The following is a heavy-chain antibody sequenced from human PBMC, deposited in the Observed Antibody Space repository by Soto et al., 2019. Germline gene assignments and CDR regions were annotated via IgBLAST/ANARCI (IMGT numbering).Heavy chain of an antibody. J-gene: IGHJ5*02. CDR1: GDSISSGGYS. Sequence: NPSETLSLTCAVSGDSISSGGYSWNWIRQPPGKGLEWIGYIYHSGSTNYNPSLKSRVTISVDRSKNQFSLKLSSVTAADTAVYYCARRPNYYDSSRNWFDPWGQGTLVTVSS. V-gene: IGHV4-30-2*01. CDR3: ARRPNYYDSSRNWFDP. CDR2: IYHSGST. D-gene: IGHD3-22*01.